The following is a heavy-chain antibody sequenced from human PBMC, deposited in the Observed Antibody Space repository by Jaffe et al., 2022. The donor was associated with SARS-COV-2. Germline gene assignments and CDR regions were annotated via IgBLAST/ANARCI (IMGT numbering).Heavy chain of an antibody. CDR2: IKYDGST. V-gene: IGHV4-59*01. CDR1: GGSISNYY. CDR3: ARISNGYYGFLFDS. Sequence: QVQLQESGPGLVKPSETLSLTCTVSGGSISNYYWSWIRQSPGKGLEWIGNIKYDGSTKYNPSLKTRVTILVDTSKNQFSLNLSSVNAADTAVYFCARISNGYYGFLFDSWGQGTLVTVSS. D-gene: IGHD3-22*01. J-gene: IGHJ4*02.